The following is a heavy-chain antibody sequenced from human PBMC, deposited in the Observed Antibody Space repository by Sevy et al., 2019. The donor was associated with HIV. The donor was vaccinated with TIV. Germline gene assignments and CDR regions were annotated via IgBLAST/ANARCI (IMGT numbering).Heavy chain of an antibody. CDR2: ISGSGGST. J-gene: IGHJ6*02. CDR3: AKDSPLLEKGNFYYYGMDV. V-gene: IGHV3-23*01. CDR1: GFTFSSYA. Sequence: GGSLRLSCAASGFTFSSYAMTWVRQAPGKGLEWVSAISGSGGSTYYADSVKGRFTISRANSKNTLYLQMNSLRAEDTAVYYCAKDSPLLEKGNFYYYGMDVWGQGTTVTVSS. D-gene: IGHD2-21*01.